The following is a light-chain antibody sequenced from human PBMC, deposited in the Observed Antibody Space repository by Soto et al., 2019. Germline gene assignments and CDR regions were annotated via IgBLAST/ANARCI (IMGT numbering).Light chain of an antibody. V-gene: IGKV3-20*01. CDR2: GAS. CDR1: QSVSSNF. Sequence: ELVLTQSPGTLSLSPGETVTLSCRASQSVSSNFLAWYQHKPGQAPRLLIYGASSSATGISDRYSGSGSGTAFTLTISGLETEEFAVYFCQQYDTSPTGTFGQGTKLEIK. J-gene: IGKJ2*01. CDR3: QQYDTSPTGT.